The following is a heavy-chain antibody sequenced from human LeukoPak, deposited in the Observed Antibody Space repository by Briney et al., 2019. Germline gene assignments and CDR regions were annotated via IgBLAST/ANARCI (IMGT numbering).Heavy chain of an antibody. V-gene: IGHV4-59*01. CDR2: IFYTGST. J-gene: IGHJ4*02. CDR1: GASISSYF. CDR3: ARRAYGDYYFDY. D-gene: IGHD4-17*01. Sequence: PSETLSLTCTVSGASISSYFWGWIRQPPGKGLEWIGYIFYTGSTNYNPSLKSRVTISLDTSKNQFSLRLSSVTAADTAVHFCARRAYGDYYFDYWGQGTLVTVSS.